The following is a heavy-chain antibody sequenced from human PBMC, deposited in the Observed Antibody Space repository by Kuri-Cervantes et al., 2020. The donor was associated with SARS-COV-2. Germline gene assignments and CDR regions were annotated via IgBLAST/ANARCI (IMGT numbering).Heavy chain of an antibody. Sequence: ASVKVSCKVSGYTLTELSMHWVRQAPGEGLEWMGGFDPEDGETIYAQKFQGRVTMTEDTSTDTAYMELSSLRSEDTAVYYCAKRYQDTIFGVVIDYYYMDVWGKGTTVTVSS. J-gene: IGHJ6*03. V-gene: IGHV1-24*01. CDR1: GYTLTELS. D-gene: IGHD3-3*01. CDR3: AKRYQDTIFGVVIDYYYMDV. CDR2: FDPEDGET.